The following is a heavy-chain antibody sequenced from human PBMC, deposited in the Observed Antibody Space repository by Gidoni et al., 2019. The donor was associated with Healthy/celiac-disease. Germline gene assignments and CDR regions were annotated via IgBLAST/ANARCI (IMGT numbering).Heavy chain of an antibody. V-gene: IGHV4-4*02. D-gene: IGHD3-22*01. CDR3: ARDRTVVARSFWFNP. CDR1: AGPICSSNW. CDR2: IYHSGDT. Sequence: QVQLQESGSGLVKTSGTLSLTCAVSAGPICSSNWWSWVRQPPGKGLEWIGEIYHSGDTNYNPSLERRVTISVDKSKNQFSLKLSSVTAADTAVYYCARDRTVVARSFWFNPWGQGTLVTVSS. J-gene: IGHJ5*02.